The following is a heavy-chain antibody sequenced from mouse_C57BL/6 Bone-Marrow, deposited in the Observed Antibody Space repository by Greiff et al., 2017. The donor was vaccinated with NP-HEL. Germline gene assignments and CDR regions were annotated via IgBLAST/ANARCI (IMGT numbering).Heavy chain of an antibody. CDR1: GFTFSSYA. CDR2: ISDGGSYT. J-gene: IGHJ4*01. V-gene: IGHV5-4*03. Sequence: DVMLVESGGGLVKPGGSLKLSCAASGFTFSSYAMSWVRQTPEKRLEWVATISDGGSYTYYPDNVKGRFTISRDNAKNNLYLQMSHLKSEDTAMYYCASKDYYAMDYWGQGTSVTVSS. CDR3: ASKDYYAMDY.